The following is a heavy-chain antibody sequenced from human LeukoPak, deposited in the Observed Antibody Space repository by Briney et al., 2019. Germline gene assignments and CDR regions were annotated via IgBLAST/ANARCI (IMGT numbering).Heavy chain of an antibody. CDR3: ARQSDYFDY. CDR1: GGSFSGYY. Sequence: PSETLSLTCAVYGGSFSGYYWSWIRQPPGKGLEWIGEINHSGSTNYNPSLKSRVTISVDTSKNQFSPKLSSVTAADTAVYYCARQSDYFDYWGQGTLVTVSS. J-gene: IGHJ4*02. V-gene: IGHV4-34*01. CDR2: INHSGST.